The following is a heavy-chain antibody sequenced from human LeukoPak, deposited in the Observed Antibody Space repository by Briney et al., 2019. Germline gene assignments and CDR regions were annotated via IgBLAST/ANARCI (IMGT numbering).Heavy chain of an antibody. J-gene: IGHJ2*01. D-gene: IGHD7-27*01. Sequence: SQTLSLTCTVSGGSISSAGYYWTWIRQHPGKGLEWIGFIYHSGTTYYTPSLKSRVNISVDTSKNQFSLKLSSVTAADTAVYFCAKRKSGESWYFDLWGRGTLVTVSS. CDR3: AKRKSGESWYFDL. CDR1: GGSISSAGYY. V-gene: IGHV4-31*03. CDR2: IYHSGTT.